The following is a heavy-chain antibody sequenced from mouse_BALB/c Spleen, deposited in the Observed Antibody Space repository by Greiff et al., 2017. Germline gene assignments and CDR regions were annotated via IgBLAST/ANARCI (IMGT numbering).Heavy chain of an antibody. Sequence: VKLMESGAELVKPGASVKLSCKASGYTFTSYYMYWVKQRPGQGLEWIGEINPSNGGTNFNEKFKSKATLTVYKSSSTAYMQLSSLTSEDSAVYYCTRPYVNYVGYYAMDYWGQGTSVTVSS. CDR3: TRPYVNYVGYYAMDY. V-gene: IGHV1S81*02. J-gene: IGHJ4*01. D-gene: IGHD2-10*02. CDR2: INPSNGGT. CDR1: GYTFTSYY.